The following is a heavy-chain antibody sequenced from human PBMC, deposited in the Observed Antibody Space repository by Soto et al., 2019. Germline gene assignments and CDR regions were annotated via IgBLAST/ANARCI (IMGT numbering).Heavy chain of an antibody. J-gene: IGHJ4*02. D-gene: IGHD3-16*01. CDR2: IYSGGST. V-gene: IGHV3-66*01. CDR1: GFTVSSNY. Sequence: EVQLVESGGGLVQPGGSLRLSCAASGFTVSSNYMSWVRHAPGKGLEWVSVIYSGGSTYYADSVKGRFTISRDNSKNTLYLQMNRRRAEDTAVYYCARDHGGVAWGYWGQGTLVTVSS. CDR3: ARDHGGVAWGY.